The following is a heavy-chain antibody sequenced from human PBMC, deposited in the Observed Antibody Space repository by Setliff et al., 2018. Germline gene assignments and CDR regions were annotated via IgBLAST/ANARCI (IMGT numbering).Heavy chain of an antibody. CDR1: GYMFTTYA. J-gene: IGHJ6*03. Sequence: ASVKVSFKASGYMFTTYAMRWIRQVPGQGFEWMGWINTNTGNPIYVQGFTGRFVFSLDTSVSTAYLHISGLKAEDTAVYYCARASRFGTVVYKGDYYMDVWGKGTTVTVSS. D-gene: IGHD3-10*01. V-gene: IGHV7-4-1*02. CDR3: ARASRFGTVVYKGDYYMDV. CDR2: INTNTGNP.